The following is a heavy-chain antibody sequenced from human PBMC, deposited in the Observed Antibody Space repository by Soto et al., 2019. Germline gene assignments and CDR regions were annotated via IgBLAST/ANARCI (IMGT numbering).Heavy chain of an antibody. CDR3: VKDPIHSGIGWYFDY. J-gene: IGHJ4*02. D-gene: IGHD6-19*01. Sequence: PGGSLRLSCAASGFSFNDFALHWVRQAPGKGLEWVSRISWNSGDIGYADSVKGRFTISRDNAKNSLYLQMNSLRAEDTALYYCVKDPIHSGIGWYFDYWGQGTLVTVSS. CDR1: GFSFNDFA. CDR2: ISWNSGDI. V-gene: IGHV3-9*01.